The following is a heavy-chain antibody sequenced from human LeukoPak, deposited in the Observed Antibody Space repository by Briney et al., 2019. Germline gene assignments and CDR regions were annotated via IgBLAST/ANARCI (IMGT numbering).Heavy chain of an antibody. V-gene: IGHV3-23*01. CDR2: ITGTHYTT. CDR1: GFTFSSFA. Sequence: GGSLRLSCAASGFTFSSFAMTWVRQAPGKGLEWVSSITGTHYTTYNTDSVKGRFTISRDNFKNTLYLQMNSLRADDTAVYYCTKDPNGDYVGAFDPWGQGTLVTVSP. CDR3: TKDPNGDYVGAFDP. D-gene: IGHD4-17*01. J-gene: IGHJ5*02.